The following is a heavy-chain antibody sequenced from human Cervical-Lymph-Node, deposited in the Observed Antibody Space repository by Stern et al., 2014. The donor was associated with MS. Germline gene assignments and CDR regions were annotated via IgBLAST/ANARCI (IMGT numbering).Heavy chain of an antibody. CDR1: GYTFTSNG. V-gene: IGHV1-18*01. CDR2: SSAYNGNT. Sequence: QVQLVQSGAKVKKPAASVKVSCKASGYTFTSNGIGSVRQAPGQGLAWMGWSSAYNGNTNYPQKLQGRVTITTDTSTSPAYMELRSLRSDDTAVYYCARGLLGSENAFDIWGQGTMVTVSS. J-gene: IGHJ3*02. D-gene: IGHD2-15*01. CDR3: ARGLLGSENAFDI.